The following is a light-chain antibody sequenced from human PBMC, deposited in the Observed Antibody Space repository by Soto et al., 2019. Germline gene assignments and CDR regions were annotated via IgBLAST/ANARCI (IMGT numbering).Light chain of an antibody. CDR2: DAS. CDR3: QQRGT. CDR1: QRVSRN. Sequence: EIVMTQSPATLSVSPGERATLSCRASQRVSRNLAWYQQKPGQAPRLLIYDASTRATGIPDRFSGSGSETEFTLTISSLQSEDYAIYYCQQRGTFGPGTKVDIK. J-gene: IGKJ3*01. V-gene: IGKV3-15*01.